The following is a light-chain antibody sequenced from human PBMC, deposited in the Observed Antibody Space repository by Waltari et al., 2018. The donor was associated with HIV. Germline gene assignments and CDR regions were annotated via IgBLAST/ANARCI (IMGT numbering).Light chain of an antibody. CDR3: QSADSSGSYVI. CDR2: PAA. Sequence: SYELTQPPSVSVSPGQTASITCSGDALPKKYAYWYQHKPGQAPVLTIYPAAKRPSGTPERFSGSSSGTTLTLTISGVQAEDEADYYCQSADSSGSYVIFGGGTKLTVL. J-gene: IGLJ2*01. V-gene: IGLV3-25*03. CDR1: ALPKKY.